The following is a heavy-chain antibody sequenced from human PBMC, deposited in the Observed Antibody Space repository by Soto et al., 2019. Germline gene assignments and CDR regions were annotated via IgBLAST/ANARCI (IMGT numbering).Heavy chain of an antibody. CDR1: GVSLSNYG. J-gene: IGHJ5*02. D-gene: IGHD3-3*01. CDR2: ISNDGTNQ. Sequence: GGSLRLSCAASGVSLSNYGMHWVRQAPGKGLEWVAVISNDGTNQYYADSVKGRFTISRHNSNNTLYLQMNSLRTDDTAFYYCAKSLRNYDFWSGPWFDPWGQGTLVTVSS. V-gene: IGHV3-30*18. CDR3: AKSLRNYDFWSGPWFDP.